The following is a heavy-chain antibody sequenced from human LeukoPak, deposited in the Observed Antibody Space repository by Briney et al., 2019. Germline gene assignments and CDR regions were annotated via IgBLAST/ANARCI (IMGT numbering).Heavy chain of an antibody. CDR1: GGSITSGGNY. D-gene: IGHD3-3*01. CDR2: IYSSGST. V-gene: IGHV4-61*02. CDR3: AREFRLRFDP. J-gene: IGHJ5*02. Sequence: SQTLSLTCTVSGGSITSGGNYWSWIRRPAGEGLEWIGRIYSSGSTNYNPSLKSRVTISVDTSKNQFSLNLSSVTAADTAVYYCAREFRLRFDPWGQGTLVTVSS.